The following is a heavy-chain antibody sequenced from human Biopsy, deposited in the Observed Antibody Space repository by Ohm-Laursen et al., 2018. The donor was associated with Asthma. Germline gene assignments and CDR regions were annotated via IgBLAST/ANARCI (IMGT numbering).Heavy chain of an antibody. Sequence: GASVKVSCKAPGGTFSNFAISWVRQAPGQGLEWLGGIMTVFGTTKYAQKFQGRVTITADESTSTAYMEMTSLRSEDTAIYYCARCQVGYSSGWSLLLKKIYYSGMDVWGQGTAVTVSS. CDR2: IMTVFGTT. CDR1: GGTFSNFA. D-gene: IGHD6-19*01. CDR3: ARCQVGYSSGWSLLLKKIYYSGMDV. V-gene: IGHV1-69*13. J-gene: IGHJ6*02.